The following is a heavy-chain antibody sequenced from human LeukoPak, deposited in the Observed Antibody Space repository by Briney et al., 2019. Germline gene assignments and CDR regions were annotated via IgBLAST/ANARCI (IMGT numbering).Heavy chain of an antibody. D-gene: IGHD6-19*01. CDR2: IKQDGSEK. CDR1: GFTFSSYW. J-gene: IGHJ4*02. CDR3: ARDSSGWYLVYYCDY. Sequence: PGGSLRLSCAASGFTFSSYWMSWVRQAPGKGLEWVANIKQDGSEKYYVDSVKGRFTISRDNAKNSLYLQMNSLRAEDTAVYYCARDSSGWYLVYYCDYWGQGTLVTVSS. V-gene: IGHV3-7*01.